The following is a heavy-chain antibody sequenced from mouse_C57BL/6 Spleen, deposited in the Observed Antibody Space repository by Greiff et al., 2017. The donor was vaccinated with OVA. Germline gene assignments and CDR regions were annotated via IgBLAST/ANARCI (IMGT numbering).Heavy chain of an antibody. Sequence: VQLQQPGAELVRPGSSVKLSCKASGYTFTSYWMHWVKQRPIQGLEWIGNIDPSDSETHYNQKFKDKATLTVDKSSSTAYMQLSSLTSEDSAVYYCARSEYGNPPSSFDYWGQGTTLTVSS. CDR3: ARSEYGNPPSSFDY. J-gene: IGHJ2*01. CDR2: IDPSDSET. D-gene: IGHD2-10*02. CDR1: GYTFTSYW. V-gene: IGHV1-52*01.